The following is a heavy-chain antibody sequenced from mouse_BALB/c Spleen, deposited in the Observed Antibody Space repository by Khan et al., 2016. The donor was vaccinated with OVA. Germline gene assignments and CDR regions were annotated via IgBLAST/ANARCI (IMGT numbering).Heavy chain of an antibody. D-gene: IGHD1-1*01. Sequence: QVQLKQSGPELVKPGVSLKMSCKASGYTFTDYVINWVKQRPGQGLEWIGQIYPGDDSTYFNEKFKGKATLTADKSSNSAYMQLSGLTSEDSAVYFCARSGYGSLVYWGQGTTLTVSS. CDR3: ARSGYGSLVY. J-gene: IGHJ2*01. V-gene: IGHV1-77*01. CDR2: IYPGDDST. CDR1: GYTFTDYV.